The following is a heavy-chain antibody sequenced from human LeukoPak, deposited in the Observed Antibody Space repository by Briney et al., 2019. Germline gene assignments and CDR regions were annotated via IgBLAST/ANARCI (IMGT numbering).Heavy chain of an antibody. J-gene: IGHJ4*02. CDR2: IYYSGST. V-gene: IGHV4-39*07. CDR3: AGHRSWSGSDY. Sequence: SETLSLTCTVSGGSISSSSYYWGWMRQPPGKGLEWIGSIYYSGSTYYNPSLKSRVTISVDTSKNQFSLKLSSVTAADTAVYYCAGHRSWSGSDYWGQGTLVTVSS. CDR1: GGSISSSSYY. D-gene: IGHD3-3*01.